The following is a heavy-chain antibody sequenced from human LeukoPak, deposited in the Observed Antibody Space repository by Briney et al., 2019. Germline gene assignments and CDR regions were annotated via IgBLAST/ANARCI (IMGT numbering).Heavy chain of an antibody. D-gene: IGHD3-16*01. CDR3: AKLWLGRGDGFDY. V-gene: IGHV1-46*01. Sequence: ASVKVSCKAAGYTFTNYYIHWVRQAPGQGLEWMGIINPNGGSTSYAQKFQRRVTMTRDKSTSTVYMELSSLRPEDTATYYCAKLWLGRGDGFDYWGQGTLLIVSS. J-gene: IGHJ4*02. CDR1: GYTFTNYY. CDR2: INPNGGST.